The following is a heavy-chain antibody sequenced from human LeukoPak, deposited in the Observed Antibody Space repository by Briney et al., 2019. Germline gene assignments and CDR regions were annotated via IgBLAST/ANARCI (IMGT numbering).Heavy chain of an antibody. D-gene: IGHD3-16*02. CDR1: GFSLSTSGVG. CDR3: AHSYDYVWGSYRYTEYFDY. CDR2: IYWNDDK. J-gene: IGHJ4*02. Sequence: SGPTLVNPTQTLTLNCTFSGFSLSTSGVGVGWIRQPPGKALEWLALIYWNDDKRYSPSLKSRLTITKDTSKNQVVLTMTNMDPVDTATYYCAHSYDYVWGSYRYTEYFDYWGQGTLVTVSS. V-gene: IGHV2-5*01.